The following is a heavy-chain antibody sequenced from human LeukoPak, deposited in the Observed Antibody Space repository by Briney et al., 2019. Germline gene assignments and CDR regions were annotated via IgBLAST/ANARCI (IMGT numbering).Heavy chain of an antibody. J-gene: IGHJ5*02. CDR3: ARGYSATYGRFDP. D-gene: IGHD1-26*01. Sequence: SETLSLTCTVSGGSISSYYWSWIRQPPGKGLEWIGYIYYTGNTNYNPSLKSRVTISVDTSKNQFSLKLTSVTAADTAVYFCARGYSATYGRFDPWGQGTLVTVSS. CDR2: IYYTGNT. V-gene: IGHV4-59*01. CDR1: GGSISSYY.